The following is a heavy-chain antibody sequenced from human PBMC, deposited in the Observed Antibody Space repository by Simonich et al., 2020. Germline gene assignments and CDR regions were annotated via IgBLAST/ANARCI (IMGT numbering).Heavy chain of an antibody. J-gene: IGHJ4*02. Sequence: QVQLQQWGAGLLKPSETLSLTCAVYGGSFSGYYWSWIRQPPGKGLEWIGENNHSGITNDNPSLKSRVTISVDTSKNQFSLKLSSVTAADTAVYYCARRRKVRGVQYYFDYWGQGTLVTVSS. CDR3: ARRRKVRGVQYYFDY. V-gene: IGHV4-34*01. D-gene: IGHD3-10*01. CDR1: GGSFSGYY. CDR2: NNHSGIT.